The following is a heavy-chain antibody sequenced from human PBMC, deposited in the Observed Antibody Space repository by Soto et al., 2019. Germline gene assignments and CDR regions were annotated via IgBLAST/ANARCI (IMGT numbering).Heavy chain of an antibody. Sequence: PSETLSLTCTVSGGSISSYYWSWIRQPPGKGLEWIGYIYYSGSTNYNPSLKSRVTISVDTSKNQFSLKLSSVTAADTAVYYCARGYASSVLPFDYWGQGTLVTVSS. CDR1: GGSISSYY. D-gene: IGHD3-22*01. J-gene: IGHJ4*02. V-gene: IGHV4-59*01. CDR3: ARGYASSVLPFDY. CDR2: IYYSGST.